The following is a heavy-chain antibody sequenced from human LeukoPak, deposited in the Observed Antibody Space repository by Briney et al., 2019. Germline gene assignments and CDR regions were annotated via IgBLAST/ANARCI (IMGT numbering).Heavy chain of an antibody. CDR3: VILEWLTPAPTAAQPYYYYYGLDV. D-gene: IGHD3-3*01. CDR2: ISGDDGNT. V-gene: IGHV3-43*02. CDR1: GFTFDDYA. J-gene: IGHJ6*02. Sequence: PGGSLRLSCAASGFTFDDYAMHWVRQAPGKGLEWVSLISGDDGNTYYADSVKGRFTISRDNSKKSLYLQMNSLRTEDTALYYCVILEWLTPAPTAAQPYYYYYGLDVWGQGTTVTVSS.